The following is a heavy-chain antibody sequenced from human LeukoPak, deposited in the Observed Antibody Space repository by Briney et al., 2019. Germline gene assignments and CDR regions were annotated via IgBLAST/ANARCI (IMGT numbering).Heavy chain of an antibody. D-gene: IGHD4-17*01. CDR2: INHSGST. CDR1: GGSFSGYY. CDR3: ARGRYGDYERYFDH. J-gene: IGHJ4*02. V-gene: IGHV4-34*01. Sequence: SETLSLTCAVYGGSFSGYYWSWIRQPPGKGLEWIGEINHSGSTNYNPSLKSRVTISVDTSKNQFSLKLSSVTAADTAVYSCARGRYGDYERYFDHWGQGTLVTVSS.